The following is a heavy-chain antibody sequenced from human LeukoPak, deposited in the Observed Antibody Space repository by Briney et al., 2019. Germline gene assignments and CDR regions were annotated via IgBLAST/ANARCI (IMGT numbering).Heavy chain of an antibody. V-gene: IGHV4-39*01. CDR1: GGSISSSSYY. J-gene: IGHJ3*02. CDR3: ARQDCSSSSCYLGAFDI. Sequence: PSETLSLTCTVSGGSISSSSYYWGWIRQPPGKGLEWIGSIYYSGSTYYKPSLKSRVTISVDTSKNQFSLKLSSVTAADTAVYYCARQDCSSSSCYLGAFDIWAKGQWSPSLQ. CDR2: IYYSGST. D-gene: IGHD2-2*01.